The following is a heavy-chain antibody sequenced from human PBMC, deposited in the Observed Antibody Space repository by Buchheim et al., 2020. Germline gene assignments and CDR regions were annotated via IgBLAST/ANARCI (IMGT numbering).Heavy chain of an antibody. CDR1: GFTFSSYS. Sequence: EVQLVESGGGLVKPGGSLRLSCAASGFTFSSYSMNWVRQAPGKGLEWVSSISSSSSYIYYADSVKGRFTISRDNAKNSLYLQMNSLRAEDTAVYYCARDVTRKRWFSPYYDFWSGYYWVYYYYGMDVWGQGTT. CDR2: ISSSSSYI. J-gene: IGHJ6*02. CDR3: ARDVTRKRWFSPYYDFWSGYYWVYYYYGMDV. V-gene: IGHV3-21*01. D-gene: IGHD3-3*01.